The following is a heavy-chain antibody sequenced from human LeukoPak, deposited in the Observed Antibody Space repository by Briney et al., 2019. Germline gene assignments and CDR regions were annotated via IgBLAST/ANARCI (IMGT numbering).Heavy chain of an antibody. J-gene: IGHJ4*02. CDR1: GFTFSSYA. CDR3: ATAKVYSYGDFDY. Sequence: GGSLRLSCAASGFTFSSYAMSWVRQAPVKGLEYVSFISGSGGGTNYADSVKGRFTISRDNSKNTLYLQMNSLRAEDTAVYYCATAKVYSYGDFDYWGQGTLVTVSS. V-gene: IGHV3-23*01. CDR2: ISGSGGGT. D-gene: IGHD5-18*01.